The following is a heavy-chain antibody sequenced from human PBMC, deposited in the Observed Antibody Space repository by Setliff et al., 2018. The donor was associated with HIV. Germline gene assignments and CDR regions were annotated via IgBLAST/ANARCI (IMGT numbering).Heavy chain of an antibody. CDR1: GYTFTSYG. V-gene: IGHV1-18*01. D-gene: IGHD4-17*01. CDR2: ISAYNGNT. Sequence: GASVNVSCKASGYTFTSYGISWVRQAPGQGLEWMGWISAYNGNTNYAQKLQGRVTMTTDTSTSTAYMELRSLRSDDTAVYYCARDQGTTVVTPVDYWGQGTLVTVSS. CDR3: ARDQGTTVVTPVDY. J-gene: IGHJ4*02.